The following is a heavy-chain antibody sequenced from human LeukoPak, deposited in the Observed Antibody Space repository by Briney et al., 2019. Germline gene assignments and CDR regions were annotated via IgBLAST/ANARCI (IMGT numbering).Heavy chain of an antibody. V-gene: IGHV4-61*01. J-gene: IGHJ6*02. D-gene: IGHD2-2*02. CDR1: GGSVSSGSYY. Sequence: PSETLSLTCTVSGGSVSSGSYYWSWIRQPLGKGLEWIGYIYYSGSTNYNPSLKSRVTISVDTSKNQFSLKLSSVTAADTAVYYCAREEAYCSSTSCYTDYYYGMDVWGQGTTVTVSS. CDR3: AREEAYCSSTSCYTDYYYGMDV. CDR2: IYYSGST.